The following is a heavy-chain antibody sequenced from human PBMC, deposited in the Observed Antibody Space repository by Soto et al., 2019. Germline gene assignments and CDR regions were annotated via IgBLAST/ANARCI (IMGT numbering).Heavy chain of an antibody. V-gene: IGHV1-18*01. J-gene: IGHJ5*02. Sequence: VASVKVSCKASGYTFTSYGISWVRQAPGQGLEWMGWISAYNGNTNYAQKLQGRVTMTTDTSTSTAYMELRSLRSDDTAVYYCARDKGYYGSGSYPTRPRWFDPWGQGTLVTVSS. CDR1: GYTFTSYG. CDR3: ARDKGYYGSGSYPTRPRWFDP. CDR2: ISAYNGNT. D-gene: IGHD3-10*01.